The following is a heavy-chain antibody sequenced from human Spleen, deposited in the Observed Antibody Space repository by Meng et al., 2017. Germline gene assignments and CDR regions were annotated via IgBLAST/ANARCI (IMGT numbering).Heavy chain of an antibody. V-gene: IGHV1-69*05. D-gene: IGHD3-22*01. Sequence: SVKVSCKASGGTFSSYAISWLRQAPGQGLEWMGGIIPIVGTANYAQKFQGRVTITTDESTSTAYMELSSLRSEDTAVYYCARDSSSGYFEPDAFDIWGQGTMVTVSS. CDR2: IIPIVGTA. J-gene: IGHJ3*02. CDR1: GGTFSSYA. CDR3: ARDSSSGYFEPDAFDI.